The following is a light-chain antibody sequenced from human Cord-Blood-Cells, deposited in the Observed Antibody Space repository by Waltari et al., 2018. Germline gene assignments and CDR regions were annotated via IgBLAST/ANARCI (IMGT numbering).Light chain of an antibody. CDR2: DVS. V-gene: IGLV2-14*01. Sequence: QSALTQPASVSGSPGQSITISCTGTSSDVGGYNYVPWYQQHPGKAPKLMIYDVSNRPSGVSNRFSGYKSGNTASLTISGLQAEDEADYYCSSYTSSSTLVFGTGTKVTVL. J-gene: IGLJ1*01. CDR1: SSDVGGYNY. CDR3: SSYTSSSTLV.